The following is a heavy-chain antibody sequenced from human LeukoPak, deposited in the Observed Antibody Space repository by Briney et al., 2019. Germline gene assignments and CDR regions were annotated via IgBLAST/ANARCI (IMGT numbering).Heavy chain of an antibody. CDR1: GDSVSSNSAT. Sequence: SQTLSLTCAISGDSVSSNSATWNWIRQSPSRGLEWLGRTYYRSKWYNDYAVSVKSRITINPDTSKNQFSLQLNSVTPEDTAVYYCAREAVAGTTAAYYGMDVWGQGTTVTVSS. D-gene: IGHD6-19*01. V-gene: IGHV6-1*01. J-gene: IGHJ6*02. CDR2: TYYRSKWYN. CDR3: AREAVAGTTAAYYGMDV.